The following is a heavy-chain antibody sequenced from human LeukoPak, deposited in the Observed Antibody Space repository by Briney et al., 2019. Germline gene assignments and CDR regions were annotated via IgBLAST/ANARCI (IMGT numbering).Heavy chain of an antibody. D-gene: IGHD6-13*01. CDR2: ISGSGGST. CDR1: GFTFSNAW. CDR3: ANDESAAGTRYYFDY. Sequence: PGGSLRLSCAASGFTFSNAWMSWVRQAPGKGLEWVSAISGSGGSTYYADSVKGRFTISRDNSKNTLYLQMNSLRAEDTAVYYCANDESAAGTRYYFDYWGQGTLVTVSS. V-gene: IGHV3-23*01. J-gene: IGHJ4*02.